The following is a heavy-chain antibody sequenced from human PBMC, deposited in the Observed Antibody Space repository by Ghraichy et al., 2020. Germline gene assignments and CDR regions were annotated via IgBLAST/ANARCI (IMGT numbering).Heavy chain of an antibody. V-gene: IGHV3-48*03. CDR2: ISSGGSTI. J-gene: IGHJ4*02. CDR1: GFTFSSYE. CDR3: AREPYSGYDYFDC. Sequence: GSLRLSCAASGFTFSSYEMNWVRQAPGKGLEWVSYISSGGSTINYADSVKGRFTISRDNAKNSLYLQMNSLRAEDTALYYCAREPYSGYDYFDCWGQGTLVTVSS. D-gene: IGHD5-12*01.